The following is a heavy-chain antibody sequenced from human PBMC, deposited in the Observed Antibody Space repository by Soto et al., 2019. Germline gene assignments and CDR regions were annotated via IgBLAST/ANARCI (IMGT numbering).Heavy chain of an antibody. Sequence: QVQLQESGPGLVKPSETLSLTCTVSGGSITRYYWSWIRQPPGKRLEWIGYISSSGFTNDNPSLNSRVTISVDTSKNQFSLKLSSVTAADTAVYYCVRDCYSSSCFDLWGQGTLVTVSS. J-gene: IGHJ4*02. CDR2: ISSSGFT. CDR3: VRDCYSSSCFDL. V-gene: IGHV4-59*01. D-gene: IGHD6-13*01. CDR1: GGSITRYY.